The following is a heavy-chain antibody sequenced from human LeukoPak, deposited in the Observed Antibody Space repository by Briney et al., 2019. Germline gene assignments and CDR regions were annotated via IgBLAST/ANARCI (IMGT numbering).Heavy chain of an antibody. J-gene: IGHJ6*02. Sequence: GRSLRLSCAASGFKFSSYGMRWVRQAPGKGLEWVAIIWYDGSNKYYADSVKGRFIISRDNSKNTLYLQMNSLRAEDTAVYYCARDPLESAYYHYYYYGMDVWGQGTTVTVSS. V-gene: IGHV3-33*01. CDR1: GFKFSSYG. CDR2: IWYDGSNK. D-gene: IGHD3-22*01. CDR3: ARDPLESAYYHYYYYGMDV.